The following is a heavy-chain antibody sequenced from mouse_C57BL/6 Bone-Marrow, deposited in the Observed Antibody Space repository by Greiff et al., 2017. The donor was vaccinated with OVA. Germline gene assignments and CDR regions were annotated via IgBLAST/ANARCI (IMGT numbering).Heavy chain of an antibody. CDR2: INYDGSST. Sequence: EVQLVESEGGLVQPGSSMKLSCTASGFTFSDYYMAWVRQVPEKGLEWVANINYDGSSTYYLDSLKSRFIISRDNAKNILYLQMSSLKSEDTATYYCARGLGDGYFFFDYWGQGTTLTVSS. V-gene: IGHV5-16*01. D-gene: IGHD2-3*01. J-gene: IGHJ2*01. CDR1: GFTFSDYY. CDR3: ARGLGDGYFFFDY.